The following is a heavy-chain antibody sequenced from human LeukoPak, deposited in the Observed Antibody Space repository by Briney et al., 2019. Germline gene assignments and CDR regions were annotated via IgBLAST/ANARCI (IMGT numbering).Heavy chain of an antibody. J-gene: IGHJ4*02. V-gene: IGHV3-30*18. CDR2: ISYDGSHK. Sequence: PGRSLRLSCAASGFTFSSYGMHWVRQAPGKGLEWVAVISYDGSHKYYGDSVKGRLTISRDNSKNTVYLQMSSLRTEDTAVYYCAKRSDSGSHTFDYWGQGTLVTVSS. CDR3: AKRSDSGSHTFDY. CDR1: GFTFSSYG. D-gene: IGHD3-10*01.